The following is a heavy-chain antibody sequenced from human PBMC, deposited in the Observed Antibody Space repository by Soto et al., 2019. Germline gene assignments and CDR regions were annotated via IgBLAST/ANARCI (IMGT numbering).Heavy chain of an antibody. Sequence: ASVKVSCKASGYSFTSYDINWVRQATGQGLEWMGWMNPNSGNTGQPQRFQGRVTMTRNTSISTAYMELSNLYSDDTAVYYCARSRTAVVDYWGQGTQVTVSS. CDR3: ARSRTAVVDY. D-gene: IGHD2-21*02. V-gene: IGHV1-8*01. CDR1: GYSFTSYD. J-gene: IGHJ4*02. CDR2: MNPNSGNT.